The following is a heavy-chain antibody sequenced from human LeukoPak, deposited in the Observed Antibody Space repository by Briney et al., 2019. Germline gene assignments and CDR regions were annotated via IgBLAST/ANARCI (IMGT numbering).Heavy chain of an antibody. V-gene: IGHV4-31*03. CDR2: IYYSGST. CDR3: ARGQQLSNWFDT. J-gene: IGHJ5*01. D-gene: IGHD6-13*01. CDR1: GGSISSGGYY. Sequence: SETLSLTCTVSGGSISSGGYYWSWIRQHPGKGLEWIGYIYYSGSTYYNPSLKSRVTISVDTSKNQFSLKLSSVTAADTAVYYCARGQQLSNWFDTWGHGTLVTVSS.